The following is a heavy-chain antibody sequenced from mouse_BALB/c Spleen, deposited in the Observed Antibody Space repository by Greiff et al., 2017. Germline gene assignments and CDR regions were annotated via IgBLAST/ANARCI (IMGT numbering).Heavy chain of an antibody. D-gene: IGHD2-1*01. CDR3: ARVYGNYGYAMDY. J-gene: IGHJ4*01. CDR2: IRNKANGYTT. V-gene: IGHV7-3*02. CDR1: GFTFTDYY. Sequence: DVHLVESGGGLVQPGGSLRLSCATSGFTFTDYYMSWVRQPPGKALEWLGFIRNKANGYTTEYSASVKGRFTISRDNSQSILYLQMNTLRAEDSATYYCARVYGNYGYAMDYWGQGTSVTVSS.